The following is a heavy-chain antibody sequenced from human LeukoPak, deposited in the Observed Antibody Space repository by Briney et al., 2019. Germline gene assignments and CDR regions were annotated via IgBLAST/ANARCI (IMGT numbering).Heavy chain of an antibody. CDR2: IIPIFGTA. CDR1: GGTFSSYA. V-gene: IGHV1-69*06. D-gene: IGHD4-17*01. Sequence: SVKVSCKASGGTFSSYAISWVRQAPGQGLEWMGGIIPIFGTANYAQKFQGRVTITADKSTSTAYMELSSLRSEDTAVYYCARKDLRGDYGSHWGQGTLVTVSS. CDR3: ARKDLRGDYGSH. J-gene: IGHJ4*02.